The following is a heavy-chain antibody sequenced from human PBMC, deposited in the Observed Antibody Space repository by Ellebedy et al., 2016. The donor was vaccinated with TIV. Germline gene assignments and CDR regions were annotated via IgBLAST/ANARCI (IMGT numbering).Heavy chain of an antibody. J-gene: IGHJ4*02. CDR1: GGSFSGYY. Sequence: MPSETLSLTCAVYGGSFSGYYWSWIRQPPGKGLEWIGEINHSGSTNYNPSLKSRVTVSVDTSKNQFSLKLSSVTAADTAVYYCARTQRWLQRSFDYWGQGTLVTVSS. D-gene: IGHD5-24*01. V-gene: IGHV4-34*01. CDR2: INHSGST. CDR3: ARTQRWLQRSFDY.